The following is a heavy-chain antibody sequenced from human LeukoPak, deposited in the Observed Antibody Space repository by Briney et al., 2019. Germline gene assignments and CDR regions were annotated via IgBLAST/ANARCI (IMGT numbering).Heavy chain of an antibody. V-gene: IGHV4-30-4*08. Sequence: SQTLSLTCTASGGSISRGDYYWSWIRQPPGKGLEWIGYIYYSGSTYYNPSLKSRVTISVDTSKNQFSLKLSSVTAADTAVYYCASLLLWFGESIYNWFDPWGQGTLVTVSS. CDR2: IYYSGST. J-gene: IGHJ5*02. CDR1: GGSISRGDYY. CDR3: ASLLLWFGESIYNWFDP. D-gene: IGHD3-10*01.